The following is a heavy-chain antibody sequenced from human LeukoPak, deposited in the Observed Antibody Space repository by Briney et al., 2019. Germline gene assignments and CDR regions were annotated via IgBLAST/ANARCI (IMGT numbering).Heavy chain of an antibody. D-gene: IGHD3-22*01. CDR1: GGSISSYY. Sequence: SETLSLTCTVSGGSISSYYWSWIRQPPGKGLEWIGYIYYSGSTNYNPSLKSRVTISVDTSKNQFSLKLSSATAADTAVYYCARDLGDSSGYYRPWGQGTLVTVSS. CDR2: IYYSGST. CDR3: ARDLGDSSGYYRP. V-gene: IGHV4-59*01. J-gene: IGHJ5*02.